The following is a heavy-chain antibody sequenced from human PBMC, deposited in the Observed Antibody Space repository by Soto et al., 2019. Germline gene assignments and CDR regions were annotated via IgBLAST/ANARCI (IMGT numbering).Heavy chain of an antibody. V-gene: IGHV4-31*03. D-gene: IGHD5-12*01. CDR2: IYYSGST. Sequence: TLSLTCTVSGGSISSGGYYWSWIRQHPGKGLEWIGYIYYSGSTYYNPSLKSRVTISVDTSKDQFSLKLSSVTAADTAVYYCARDRRDGYNKPHYFDYWGQGTLVTISS. J-gene: IGHJ4*02. CDR1: GGSISSGGYY. CDR3: ARDRRDGYNKPHYFDY.